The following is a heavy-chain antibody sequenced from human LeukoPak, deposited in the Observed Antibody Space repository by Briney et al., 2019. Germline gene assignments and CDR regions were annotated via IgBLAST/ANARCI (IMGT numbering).Heavy chain of an antibody. CDR1: GYTFTGYY. V-gene: IGHV1-2*02. J-gene: IGHJ4*02. CDR2: INPNSGGT. D-gene: IGHD6-13*01. Sequence: ASVKVSCKASGYTFTGYYMHWVRQAPGQGLEWMGWINPNSGGTNYAQKFQGRVTMTRDTAISTAYMELSRLRSDDTAVYYCARVRSPIAAAGTSTLDCWGQGTLVTVSS. CDR3: ARVRSPIAAAGTSTLDC.